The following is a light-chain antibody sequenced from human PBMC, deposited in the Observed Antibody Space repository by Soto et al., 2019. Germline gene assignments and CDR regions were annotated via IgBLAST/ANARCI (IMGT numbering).Light chain of an antibody. CDR1: SSDIGGYDY. J-gene: IGLJ1*01. CDR2: GVT. Sequence: QSALTQPASVSGSPGQSITISCTGTSSDIGGYDYVSWYQHHPGKAPKFIIYGVTNRPSGVSHRFSGSKSANTASLTISGLQAEDEADYYCTSYTSSSTHGFGGGIKVNV. V-gene: IGLV2-14*01. CDR3: TSYTSSSTHG.